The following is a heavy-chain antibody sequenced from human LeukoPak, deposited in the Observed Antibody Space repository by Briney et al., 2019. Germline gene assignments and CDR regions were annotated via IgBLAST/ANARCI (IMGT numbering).Heavy chain of an antibody. Sequence: GGSLRLSCAASGFTLSNAWMNWVRQAPSKGLEWVGLIKSKANGETRDYAAPVKGRFTISRDDSDNSLYLQMNSLRAEDTAVYFCARDPFTAMVWSNENWFDPWGQGTLVTVSS. CDR1: GFTLSNAW. J-gene: IGHJ5*02. CDR2: IKSKANGETR. CDR3: ARDPFTAMVWSNENWFDP. V-gene: IGHV3-15*01. D-gene: IGHD5-18*01.